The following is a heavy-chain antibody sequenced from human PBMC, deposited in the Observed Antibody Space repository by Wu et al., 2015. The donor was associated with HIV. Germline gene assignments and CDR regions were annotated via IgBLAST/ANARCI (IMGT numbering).Heavy chain of an antibody. V-gene: IGHV1-18*01. CDR2: ISGFNGNT. D-gene: IGHD2/OR15-2a*01. CDR1: DYSTFRRRT. CDR3: ATGNNYLPSYFDF. Sequence: QIHLVQSGVEVKKPGAAVTVSCQASDYSTFRRRTFNWIRQAPGHGLEWMGWISGFNGNTNFAPAFQGRVTMTSDTSTYTAYMEMRDLQLDDTAIYYCATGNNYLPSYFDFWGHGNPGPPSPQ. J-gene: IGHJ4*02.